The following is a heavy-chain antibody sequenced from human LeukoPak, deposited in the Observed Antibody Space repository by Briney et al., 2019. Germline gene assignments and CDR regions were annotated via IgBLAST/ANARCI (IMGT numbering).Heavy chain of an antibody. V-gene: IGHV4-39*01. CDR2: IYYSGST. CDR3: RIIYCKATNCYAKGDY. D-gene: IGHD2-2*01. Sequence: ASETLSLTCTVSGGSVNSSSYYWGWIRQPRGKGLEWIGSIYYSGSTYYNPSLKSRLTISVDTSNNQFSLNLSSVSAADTAVYYSRIIYCKATNCYAKGDYWSQGTLVTISS. CDR1: GGSVNSSSYY. J-gene: IGHJ4*02.